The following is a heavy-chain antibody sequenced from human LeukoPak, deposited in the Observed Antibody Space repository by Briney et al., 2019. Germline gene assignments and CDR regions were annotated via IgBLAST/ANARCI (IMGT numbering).Heavy chain of an antibody. Sequence: GGSLRLSCAASGFTFSSYSMNWVRQAPGKGLEWVSSISSSSSYIYYADSVKGRFIISRDNAKNSLYLQMNSLRAEDTAVYYCARSDSYYDSSGYLSYYFDYWGQGTLVTVSS. V-gene: IGHV3-21*01. CDR1: GFTFSSYS. CDR3: ARSDSYYDSSGYLSYYFDY. D-gene: IGHD3-22*01. CDR2: ISSSSSYI. J-gene: IGHJ4*02.